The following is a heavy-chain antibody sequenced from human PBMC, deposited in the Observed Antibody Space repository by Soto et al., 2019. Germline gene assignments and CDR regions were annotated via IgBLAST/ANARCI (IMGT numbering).Heavy chain of an antibody. CDR3: ENSAAPDTAMAPFDY. CDR2: ISYDGSNK. D-gene: IGHD5-18*01. J-gene: IGHJ4*02. Sequence: GWSLRLSCAASGFTFSSYGMHWVLQAPGKGLEWVAVISYDGSNKYYADSVKGLFTISRDNSKNTLYLQMNSLRAEDTAVYYCENSAAPDTAMAPFDYWGQGTLVTVSS. V-gene: IGHV3-30*18. CDR1: GFTFSSYG.